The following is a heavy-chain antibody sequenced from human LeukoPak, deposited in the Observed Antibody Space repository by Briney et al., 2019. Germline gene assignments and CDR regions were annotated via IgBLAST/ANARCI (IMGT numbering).Heavy chain of an antibody. CDR2: IYYSGNT. Sequence: SETLSLTCTVSGGSTSSHRFYWDWIRQPPVKGLEWIGSIYYSGNTHYNPSLKRRVTISVDTSKNQFSLRLSSVTAADTAVYHCARLWYYGSGSPTLDYWGQGTLVTVSS. CDR3: ARLWYYGSGSPTLDY. V-gene: IGHV4-39*01. D-gene: IGHD3-10*01. CDR1: GGSTSSHRFY. J-gene: IGHJ4*02.